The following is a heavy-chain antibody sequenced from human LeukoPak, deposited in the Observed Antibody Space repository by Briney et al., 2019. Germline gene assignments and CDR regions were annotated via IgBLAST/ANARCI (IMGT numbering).Heavy chain of an antibody. D-gene: IGHD7-27*01. V-gene: IGHV3-23*01. CDR2: ISGSGGST. J-gene: IGHJ4*02. CDR3: AKEGVNWGSEGSDY. CDR1: GFTFSSYA. Sequence: HPGGSLRLSCAASGFTFSSYAMSWVRQAPGKGLEWVSAISGSGGSTYYADSVKGRFTISRDNSKNTLYLQMNSLRAEDTAVYYCAKEGVNWGSEGSDYWGQGTLVTVSS.